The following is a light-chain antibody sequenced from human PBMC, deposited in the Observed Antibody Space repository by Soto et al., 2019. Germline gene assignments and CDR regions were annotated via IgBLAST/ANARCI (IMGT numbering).Light chain of an antibody. CDR2: DAS. V-gene: IGKV3-11*01. J-gene: IGKJ4*01. CDR1: QSINNY. CDR3: HQRSNWLT. Sequence: EIVLTQSPATLSLSPGERATLSCRASQSINNYLAWYQQKPGQAPRLLIYDASNRATGIPARFSGTGSGTDFTLTISGLEPEDFAVYYCHQRSNWLTFGGGTKVEIK.